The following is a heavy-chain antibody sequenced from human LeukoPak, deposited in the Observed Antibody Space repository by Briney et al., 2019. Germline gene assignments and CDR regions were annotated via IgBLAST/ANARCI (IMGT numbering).Heavy chain of an antibody. CDR3: ARKYGDYGGLGDY. CDR2: ISSSGSTI. D-gene: IGHD4-17*01. CDR1: GFPFSSYE. Sequence: PGGSLRLSCAASGFPFSSYEMNWVRRAPGKGLEWVSYISSSGSTISYAASVKGRFTISRDNAKNSRYLQMNSLRAEDTAVYYGARKYGDYGGLGDYWGQGTLVTVSS. V-gene: IGHV3-48*03. J-gene: IGHJ4*02.